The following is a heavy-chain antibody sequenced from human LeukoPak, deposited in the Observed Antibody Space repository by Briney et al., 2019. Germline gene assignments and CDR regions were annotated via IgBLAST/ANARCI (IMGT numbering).Heavy chain of an antibody. Sequence: PGGFLRLSCAASGFTVSSNYMSWVRQAPGKGLEWVSSISTMSNYIFYGDSVKGRFTISRDNAKNSVYLQMNSLRPDDTAVYYCAKVRVDTAMVTYYFDYWGQGTLVTVSS. J-gene: IGHJ4*02. CDR3: AKVRVDTAMVTYYFDY. CDR1: GFTVSSNY. CDR2: ISTMSNYI. V-gene: IGHV3-21*06. D-gene: IGHD5-18*01.